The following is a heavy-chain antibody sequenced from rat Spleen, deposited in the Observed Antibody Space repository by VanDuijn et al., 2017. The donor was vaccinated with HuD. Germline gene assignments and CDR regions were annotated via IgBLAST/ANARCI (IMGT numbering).Heavy chain of an antibody. D-gene: IGHD1-9*01. CDR3: ARVGQHTTGIPGVMDA. CDR1: GFSLTNYG. V-gene: IGHV2-4*01. J-gene: IGHJ4*01. CDR2: IWTGGST. Sequence: QVQLKESGPGLVQPSQTLSLTCTVSGFSLTNYGVSWVRQPPGKGLEWMGVIWTGGSTAYNSLLKSRLSISRDISKSQVFLKMNSLQTEDTATYYCARVGQHTTGIPGVMDAWGQGASVTVSS.